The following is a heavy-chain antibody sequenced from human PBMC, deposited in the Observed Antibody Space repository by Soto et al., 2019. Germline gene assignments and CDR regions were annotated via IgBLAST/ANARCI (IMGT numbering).Heavy chain of an antibody. CDR1: GGTFSSYA. V-gene: IGHV3-48*02. D-gene: IGHD1-26*01. J-gene: IGHJ6*02. Sequence: ASVKVSCKASGGTFSSYAISWVRQAPGKGLEWLAYITGPSTTISYRDGVKGRFTISRDNAKRSLFLQLDRLRDDDTAVYYCARSREPGVHYGLDVWGPGTTVTVSS. CDR2: ITGPSTTI. CDR3: ARSREPGVHYGLDV.